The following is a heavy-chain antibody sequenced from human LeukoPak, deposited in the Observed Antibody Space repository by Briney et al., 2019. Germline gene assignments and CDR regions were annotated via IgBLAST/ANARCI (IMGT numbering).Heavy chain of an antibody. D-gene: IGHD6-13*01. CDR2: ITRNGGNT. Sequence: GGSLRLSCAASGFTFSNYAMSWVRQAPGTGPEWVSAITRNGGNTDYADSVQGRFTISRDNSKNTLSLQMNSLRAEDTAVYYCAKDGRRSSLPWGQGTLVTVSS. CDR3: AKDGRRSSLP. CDR1: GFTFSNYA. J-gene: IGHJ4*02. V-gene: IGHV3-23*01.